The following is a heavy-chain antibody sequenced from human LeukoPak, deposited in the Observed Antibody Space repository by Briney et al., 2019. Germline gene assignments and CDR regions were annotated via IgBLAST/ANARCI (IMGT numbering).Heavy chain of an antibody. D-gene: IGHD3-3*01. CDR3: AKGDLFLEWLFSAFDI. J-gene: IGHJ3*02. V-gene: IGHV3-23*01. Sequence: GGSLRLSCAASGFTFSSYSMNWVRQAPGKGLEWVSAISGSGGSTYYADSVKGRFTISRDNSKNTLYLQMNSLRAEDTAVYYCAKGDLFLEWLFSAFDIWGQGTMVTVSS. CDR1: GFTFSSYS. CDR2: ISGSGGST.